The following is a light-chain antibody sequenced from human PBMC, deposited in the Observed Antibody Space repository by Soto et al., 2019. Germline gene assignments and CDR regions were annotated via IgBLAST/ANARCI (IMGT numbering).Light chain of an antibody. CDR2: AAS. CDR1: QTISKY. CDR3: QQSFSNPRT. V-gene: IGKV1-39*01. Sequence: DIQMTQSPSSLSASVGDRVTITCRSSQTISKYLSWYQQKPGKAPKLLIYAASNLQSGVPSRFSGAASGTDFTLTISSLXXXXXXXXYCQQSFSNPRTFGQGTKLEIK. J-gene: IGKJ2*01.